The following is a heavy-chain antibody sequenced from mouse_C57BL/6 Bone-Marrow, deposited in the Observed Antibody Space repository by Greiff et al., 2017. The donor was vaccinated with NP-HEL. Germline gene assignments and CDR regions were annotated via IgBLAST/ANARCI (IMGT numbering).Heavy chain of an antibody. CDR1: GFTFTDYY. V-gene: IGHV7-3*01. Sequence: EVQVVESGGGLVQPGGSLSLSCAASGFTFTDYYMSWVRQPPGKALEWLGFIRNKANGNTTEYSASVKGRFTISRDNSQSILYLQMNALRAEDSATYYCARLDGSSSAWFAYWGQGTLVTVSA. J-gene: IGHJ3*01. D-gene: IGHD1-1*01. CDR2: IRNKANGNTT. CDR3: ARLDGSSSAWFAY.